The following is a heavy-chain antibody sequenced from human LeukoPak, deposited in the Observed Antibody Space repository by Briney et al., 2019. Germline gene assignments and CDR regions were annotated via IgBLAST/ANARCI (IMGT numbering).Heavy chain of an antibody. J-gene: IGHJ5*02. CDR2: IKQDESEK. Sequence: GGSLRLSCAASGFTFSSYWMSWARQAPGKGLEWVANIKQDESEKYYVDSVKGRFTISRDNAKNPLYLQMNSLRAEDTAVYYCARDPTIFGAVITGWFDPWGQGTLVTVSS. V-gene: IGHV3-7*01. CDR3: ARDPTIFGAVITGWFDP. CDR1: GFTFSSYW. D-gene: IGHD3-3*01.